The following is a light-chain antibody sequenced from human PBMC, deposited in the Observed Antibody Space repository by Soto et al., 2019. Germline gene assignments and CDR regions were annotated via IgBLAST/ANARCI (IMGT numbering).Light chain of an antibody. V-gene: IGLV1-44*01. CDR2: SNN. CDR1: NSNIGSNT. CDR3: APWDDSLSGPV. Sequence: QLVLTQPPSASGTPGQRVTISCSGSNSNIGSNTVNWYHQLPGTAPKLLIYSNNQRPSGVPDRFSGSKSGTTASLAISGLQPEDEGDYSCAPWDDSLSGPVFGGGTKLTVL. J-gene: IGLJ3*02.